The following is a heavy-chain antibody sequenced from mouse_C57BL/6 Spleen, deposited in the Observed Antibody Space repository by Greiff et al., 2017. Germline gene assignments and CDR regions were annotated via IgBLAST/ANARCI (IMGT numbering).Heavy chain of an antibody. CDR2: ISDGGSYT. D-gene: IGHD1-1*01. J-gene: IGHJ2*01. CDR3: AREITTVVARYFDY. V-gene: IGHV5-4*01. Sequence: EVKLVESGGGLVKPGGSLKLSCAASGFTFSSYAMSWVRQTPEKRLEWVATISDGGSYTYYPDNVKGRFTISRDKAKNNLYLQMSHLKSEDTAKYDCAREITTVVARYFDYWGQGTTLTVSS. CDR1: GFTFSSYA.